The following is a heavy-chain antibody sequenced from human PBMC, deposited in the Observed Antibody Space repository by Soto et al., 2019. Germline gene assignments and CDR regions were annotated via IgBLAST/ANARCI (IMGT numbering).Heavy chain of an antibody. CDR3: ARAVYCSGGSCYARDANHNWFDP. CDR1: GGSISSYY. V-gene: IGHV4-59*01. J-gene: IGHJ5*02. Sequence: SESRSLTWTVSGGSISSYYWSWIRQPPGKGLEWMGYIYYSGSTNYNPSLKSRVTISVDTSKNQFSLKLSSVTAADTAVYYCARAVYCSGGSCYARDANHNWFDPWGQGTLVTVSS. CDR2: IYYSGST. D-gene: IGHD2-15*01.